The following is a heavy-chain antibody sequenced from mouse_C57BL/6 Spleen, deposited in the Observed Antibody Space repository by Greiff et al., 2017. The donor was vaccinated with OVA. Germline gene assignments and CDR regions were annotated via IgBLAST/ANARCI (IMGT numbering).Heavy chain of an antibody. CDR3: TTEGVTVVATQGMFDY. CDR1: GFNIKDDY. CDR2: IDPDNGDT. Sequence: EVQLKQSGAELVRPGASVKLSCTASGFNIKDDYMHWVKQRPEQGLEWIGWIDPDNGDTEYASKFQGKATITGDTSSNTAYLQLSSLTSEDTAVYYCTTEGVTVVATQGMFDYWGQGTTLTVSS. J-gene: IGHJ2*01. D-gene: IGHD1-1*01. V-gene: IGHV14-4*01.